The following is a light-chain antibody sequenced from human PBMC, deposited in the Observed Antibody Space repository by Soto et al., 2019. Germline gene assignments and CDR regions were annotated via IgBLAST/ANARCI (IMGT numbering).Light chain of an antibody. CDR1: QSVLYSSNNKNY. Sequence: DIVMTQSPDSLAVSLGERATINCKSSQSVLYSSNNKNYLXWYQXXXGQPPKLLIYWASTRESGVPDRFSGSGSGTDFTLTISSLQAEDVAVYYCQQYYSTPPTFGQGTKLEIK. CDR2: WAS. V-gene: IGKV4-1*01. J-gene: IGKJ2*01. CDR3: QQYYSTPPT.